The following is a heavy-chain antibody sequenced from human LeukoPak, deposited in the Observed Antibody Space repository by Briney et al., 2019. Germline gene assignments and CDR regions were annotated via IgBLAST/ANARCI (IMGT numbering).Heavy chain of an antibody. J-gene: IGHJ4*02. CDR3: ARGGSTWYAFDY. V-gene: IGHV4-4*07. Sequence: PSETLSLTCTVSGASISDYYWSWIRQAAGKGLEWIGRCSAGGSTNYNPSLKSRVTMSVETSMNQFSLKLSSVMAADTAVYYCARGGSTWYAFDYWGQGTLVTVSS. D-gene: IGHD6-13*01. CDR2: CSAGGST. CDR1: GASISDYY.